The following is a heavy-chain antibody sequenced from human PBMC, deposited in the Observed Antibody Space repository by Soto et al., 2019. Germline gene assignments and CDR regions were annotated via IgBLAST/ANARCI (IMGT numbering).Heavy chain of an antibody. V-gene: IGHV6-1*01. Sequence: SQTLSLTCAISGDSVSSNSVVWDWIRQSPSRGLEWLGRTYYRSKWYSDYAVSVKSRININPDTSKNQFSLQLNSVTPEDTAVYYCARESGMFRRVINPLDYGGKGTLVTVSS. CDR1: GDSVSSNSVV. D-gene: IGHD3-10*01. J-gene: IGHJ4*02. CDR2: TYYRSKWYS. CDR3: ARESGMFRRVINPLDY.